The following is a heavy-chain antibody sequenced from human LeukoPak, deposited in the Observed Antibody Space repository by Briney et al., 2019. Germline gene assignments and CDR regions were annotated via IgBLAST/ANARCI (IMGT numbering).Heavy chain of an antibody. Sequence: PGGSLRLSCAASGFTFSSYAMSWVRQAPGKGLEWVSYISSSSSTIYYADSVKGRFTISRDNAKNSLYLQMNSLRAEDTAVYYCARGDYYDSRGFDYWGQGTLVTVSS. D-gene: IGHD3-22*01. CDR3: ARGDYYDSRGFDY. J-gene: IGHJ4*02. CDR1: GFTFSSYA. CDR2: ISSSSSTI. V-gene: IGHV3-48*04.